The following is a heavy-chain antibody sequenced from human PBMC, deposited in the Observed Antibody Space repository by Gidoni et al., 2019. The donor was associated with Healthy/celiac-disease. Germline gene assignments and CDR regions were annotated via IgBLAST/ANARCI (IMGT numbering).Heavy chain of an antibody. CDR3: ARGRRNRVGAIGPFDY. J-gene: IGHJ4*02. Sequence: QVQLQQWGAGLLKPSETLSLTCAVYGGSFSGYYWSWIRQLPGKGLEWIGEINHSGSTNYNPSLKSRVTISVDTSKNQFSLKLSSVTAADTAVYYCARGRRNRVGAIGPFDYWGQGTLVTVSS. V-gene: IGHV4-34*01. CDR2: INHSGST. D-gene: IGHD1-26*01. CDR1: GGSFSGYY.